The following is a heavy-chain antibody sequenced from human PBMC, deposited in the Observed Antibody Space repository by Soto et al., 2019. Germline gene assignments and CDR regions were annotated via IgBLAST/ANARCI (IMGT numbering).Heavy chain of an antibody. D-gene: IGHD5-18*01. CDR2: ISSSSSYI. Sequence: EVQLVESGGGLDKPGGSLRLSCAASGFTFSSYSMNWVSQAPGKGLEWVSSISSSSSYIYYADSVKGRFTISRDNAKNSLYLQMNSLRADDTAVYYCARDQPGYSYGYGLGYWGQGTLVTVSS. CDR3: ARDQPGYSYGYGLGY. J-gene: IGHJ4*02. V-gene: IGHV3-21*01. CDR1: GFTFSSYS.